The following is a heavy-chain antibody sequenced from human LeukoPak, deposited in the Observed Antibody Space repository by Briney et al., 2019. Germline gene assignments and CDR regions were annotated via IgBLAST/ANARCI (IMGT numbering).Heavy chain of an antibody. CDR2: ISAYNGNT. CDR3: ARVRFDCSGGSCYPVAFDI. V-gene: IGHV1-18*04. D-gene: IGHD2-15*01. Sequence: ASVKVSCKASGYTLTSYGISWVRQAPGQGLEWMGWISAYNGNTNYAQKLQGRVTMTTDTSTSTAYMELRSLRSDDTAVYYCARVRFDCSGGSCYPVAFDIWGQGTMVTVSS. J-gene: IGHJ3*02. CDR1: GYTLTSYG.